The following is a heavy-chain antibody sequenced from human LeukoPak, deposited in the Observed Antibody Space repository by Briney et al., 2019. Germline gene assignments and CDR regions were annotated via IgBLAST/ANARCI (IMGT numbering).Heavy chain of an antibody. CDR2: IYHSGST. Sequence: SETLSLTCTVSGYSISSGYYWGWIRQPPGKGLEWIGSIYHSGSTHYNPSLKSRVTISVDTSKNQFSLKLSSVTAADTAVYYCARRTAAGFDYWGQGTLVTVSS. V-gene: IGHV4-38-2*02. D-gene: IGHD6-13*01. CDR1: GYSISSGYY. J-gene: IGHJ4*02. CDR3: ARRTAAGFDY.